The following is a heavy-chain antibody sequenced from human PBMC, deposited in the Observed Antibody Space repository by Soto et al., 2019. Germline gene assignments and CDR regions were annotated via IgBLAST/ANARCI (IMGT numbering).Heavy chain of an antibody. D-gene: IGHD6-19*01. V-gene: IGHV6-1*01. CDR2: TYYRSKWYN. CDR1: GDSVSSNSAA. J-gene: IGHJ4*02. Sequence: PSQTLSLTCAISGDSVSSNSAAWNCIRRSPSRGLEWLGRTYYRSKWYNEYAVSVKSRIAINPDTSKNQFSPQLNSVTPEDTAVYYCARTSGHFDSWGQGTLVTVSS. CDR3: ARTSGHFDS.